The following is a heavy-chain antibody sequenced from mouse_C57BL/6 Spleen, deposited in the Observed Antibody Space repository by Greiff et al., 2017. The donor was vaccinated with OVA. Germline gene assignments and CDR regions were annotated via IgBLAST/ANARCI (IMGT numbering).Heavy chain of an antibody. V-gene: IGHV1-64*01. J-gene: IGHJ3*01. CDR2: IHPNSGST. CDR3: AREVYYDYDKVFAY. Sequence: QVQLKQPGAELVKPGASVKLSCKASGYTFTSYWMHWVKQRPGQGLEWIGMIHPNSGSTNYNEKFKSKATLTVDKSSSTAYMQLSSLTSEDSAVYYCAREVYYDYDKVFAYWGQGTLVTVSA. D-gene: IGHD2-4*01. CDR1: GYTFTSYW.